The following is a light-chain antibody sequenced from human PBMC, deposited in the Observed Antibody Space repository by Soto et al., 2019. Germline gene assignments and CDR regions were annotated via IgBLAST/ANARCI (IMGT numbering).Light chain of an antibody. V-gene: IGKV3-20*01. CDR1: QSINSRY. Sequence: EIVLTQSPGTLSLSPGERATLSCRASQSINSRYLAGYQQKPGQAPRLLIYGASSRATGIPDRFSGSGSGTDFTLTISRLEPEDFAVYYCQRTLTFGGGTKVEIK. CDR2: GAS. CDR3: QRTLT. J-gene: IGKJ4*01.